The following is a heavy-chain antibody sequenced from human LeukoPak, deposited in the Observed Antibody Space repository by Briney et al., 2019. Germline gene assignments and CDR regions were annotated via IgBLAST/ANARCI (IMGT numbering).Heavy chain of an antibody. V-gene: IGHV1-2*02. Sequence: ASVKVSCTASGYTLTGYYMQWVRQAPGQGREWMGWINPNSGGTNYSQTFQGTVPMTRYTSIRTAYMDLTRLRSDDTAVYYCARGLTTVTALYFFGYWGQGTLVTVSS. J-gene: IGHJ4*02. CDR2: INPNSGGT. CDR1: GYTLTGYY. D-gene: IGHD4-17*01. CDR3: ARGLTTVTALYFFGY.